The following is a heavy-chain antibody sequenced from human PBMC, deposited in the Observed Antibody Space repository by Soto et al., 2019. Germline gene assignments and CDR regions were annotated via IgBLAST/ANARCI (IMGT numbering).Heavy chain of an antibody. V-gene: IGHV3-30*03. J-gene: IGHJ6*02. CDR1: GFFFSNYD. D-gene: IGHD6-13*01. Sequence: SCAASGFFFSNYDMHWVRQAPGKGLEWVAMISNDGSNKHYEDSVKGRVTISRDNSKNSLSLQMNSLRVEDTAVYYCARDGGIAASSYYHYGLDVWGQGTPVTVSS. CDR3: ARDGGIAASSYYHYGLDV. CDR2: ISNDGSNK.